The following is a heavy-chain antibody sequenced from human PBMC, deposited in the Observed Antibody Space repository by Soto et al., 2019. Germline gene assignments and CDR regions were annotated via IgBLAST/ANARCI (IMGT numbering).Heavy chain of an antibody. D-gene: IGHD4-17*01. CDR2: INHSGST. V-gene: IGHV4-34*01. J-gene: IGHJ1*01. Sequence: QVQLQQWGAGLLKPSETLSLTCAVYGGSFSGYSWSWIRQSPGKGLEWFGEINHSGSTNYNPSLKSRVTISIDTSKNQFSLKLSSVTAADTAVYYCARSRLGDYVLQNWGQGTLVTISS. CDR3: ARSRLGDYVLQN. CDR1: GGSFSGYS.